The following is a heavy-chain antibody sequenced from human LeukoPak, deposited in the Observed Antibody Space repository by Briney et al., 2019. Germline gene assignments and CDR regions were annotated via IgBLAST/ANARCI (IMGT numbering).Heavy chain of an antibody. V-gene: IGHV1-2*02. D-gene: IGHD5-12*01. CDR3: ARAGSGYSGYGYY. Sequence: ASVKVSCKASVYTFTGYYMLWVRQAPGQGLEWMGWINPNSGGTNYAQKFQGRVTMTRDTSISTAYMELSRLRSDDTAVYYCARAGSGYSGYGYYWGQGTLVTVSS. J-gene: IGHJ4*02. CDR1: VYTFTGYY. CDR2: INPNSGGT.